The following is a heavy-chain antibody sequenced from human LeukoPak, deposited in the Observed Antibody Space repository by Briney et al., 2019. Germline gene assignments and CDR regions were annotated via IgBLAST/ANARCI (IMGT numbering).Heavy chain of an antibody. CDR2: INPSGGST. CDR1: GYTFTSYY. D-gene: IGHD2-15*01. J-gene: IGHJ6*03. V-gene: IGHV1-46*01. Sequence: ASVKVSCKASGYTFTSYYMHWVRQAPGQGLEWMGIINPSGGSTSYAQKFQGRGTMTRDTSTSTVYMELSSLRSEDTAVYYCARDLGYCSGGSCYRNYYMDVWGKGTTVTVSS. CDR3: ARDLGYCSGGSCYRNYYMDV.